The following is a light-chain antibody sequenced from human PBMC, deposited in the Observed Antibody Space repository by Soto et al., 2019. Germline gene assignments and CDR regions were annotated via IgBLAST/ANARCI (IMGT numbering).Light chain of an antibody. CDR3: QQYNNWPPMYT. J-gene: IGKJ2*01. Sequence: EIVMTQSPATLSVSPGERATLSCRASQSVSNNLAWYQQKPGQAPRLLIYDTFPRATGIPARFSGSGSGTEFTLTISCIQSEDFAVYFCQQYNNWPPMYTFGQGTKLEIK. CDR2: DTF. CDR1: QSVSNN. V-gene: IGKV3-15*01.